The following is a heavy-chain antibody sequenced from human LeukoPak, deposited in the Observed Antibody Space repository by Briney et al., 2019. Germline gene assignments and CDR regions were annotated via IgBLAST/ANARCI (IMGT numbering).Heavy chain of an antibody. J-gene: IGHJ6*02. Sequence: GGSLRLSCAASGFTFSSYEMNWVRQAPGKGLEWVSYISSSGSTIYHADSVKGRFTISRDNAKNSLYLQMNSLRAEDTAVYYCARGDTVTTWFVNYYGMDVWGQGTTVTVSS. CDR2: ISSSGSTI. D-gene: IGHD4-17*01. CDR3: ARGDTVTTWFVNYYGMDV. V-gene: IGHV3-48*03. CDR1: GFTFSSYE.